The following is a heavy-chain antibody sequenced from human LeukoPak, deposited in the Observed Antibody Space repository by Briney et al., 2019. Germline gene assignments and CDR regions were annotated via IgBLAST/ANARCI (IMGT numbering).Heavy chain of an antibody. CDR2: IWYDGSNK. D-gene: IGHD3-3*01. J-gene: IGHJ4*02. CDR1: GFTFSIYG. CDR3: AKDLSITHFGGFDY. Sequence: GGSLRLSCAPSGFTFSIYGMHGGRQAPGGGLEWVAVIWYDGSNKYYADSVKGRFTISRDNSKNTLYLQMNSLRAEDRPVYYCAKDLSITHFGGFDYWGQGTLVTVSS. V-gene: IGHV3-33*06.